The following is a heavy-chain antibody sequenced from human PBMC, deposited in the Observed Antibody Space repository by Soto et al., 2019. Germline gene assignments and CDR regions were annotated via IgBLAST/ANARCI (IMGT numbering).Heavy chain of an antibody. Sequence: GASVKVSCKASGYTFTSYAMHWVRQAPGQRLEWMGWINAGNGNTKYSQKFQGRVTITRDTSASTAYMELSSLRSEDTAVYYCARDCRDYYDSSGYYRNWFDPWGQGTLVTV. V-gene: IGHV1-3*01. J-gene: IGHJ5*02. D-gene: IGHD3-22*01. CDR2: INAGNGNT. CDR3: ARDCRDYYDSSGYYRNWFDP. CDR1: GYTFTSYA.